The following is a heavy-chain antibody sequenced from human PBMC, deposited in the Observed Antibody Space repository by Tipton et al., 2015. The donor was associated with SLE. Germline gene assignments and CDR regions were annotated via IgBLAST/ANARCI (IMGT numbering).Heavy chain of an antibody. CDR1: GGSINVYY. V-gene: IGHV4-59*01. J-gene: IGHJ3*02. CDR3: ARRGWVDAFDI. Sequence: TLSLTCSVSGGSINVYYWSWVRQPPGKGLEWIGYVSYSGSTNYNPSLQSRVTISVDTSKNQFSLKLRSVTAADTAVYYCARRGWVDAFDIWGQGTMAIVSS. D-gene: IGHD6-19*01. CDR2: VSYSGST.